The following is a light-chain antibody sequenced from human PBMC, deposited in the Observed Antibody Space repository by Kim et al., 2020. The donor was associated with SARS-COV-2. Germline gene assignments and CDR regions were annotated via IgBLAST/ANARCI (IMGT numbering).Light chain of an antibody. J-gene: IGKJ4*01. Sequence: EIVMTQSPATLSVSPGDRATLSCRASQSLSNTVAWYQQRPGQAPRLLIFQGSMRATGIPARFSGSGSGTEFTLTIASLESEDFAVYYCQQYADWPLLTFGGGTKVEI. CDR1: QSLSNT. V-gene: IGKV3-15*01. CDR3: QQYADWPLLT. CDR2: QGS.